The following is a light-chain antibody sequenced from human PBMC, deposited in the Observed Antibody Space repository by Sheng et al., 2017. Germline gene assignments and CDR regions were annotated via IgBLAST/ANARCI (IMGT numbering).Light chain of an antibody. V-gene: IGLV2-14*03. CDR2: DVS. CDR3: GTWDSNLSAGV. Sequence: QSALTQPASVSGSPGQSITISCTGASSDVGTYNYVSWYQQHPGKAPKLMIFDVSHRPSGVSNRFSGSKSGNTASLTISGLQAEDEADYYCGTWDSNLSAGVFGGGTKVTVL. J-gene: IGLJ3*02. CDR1: SSDVGTYNY.